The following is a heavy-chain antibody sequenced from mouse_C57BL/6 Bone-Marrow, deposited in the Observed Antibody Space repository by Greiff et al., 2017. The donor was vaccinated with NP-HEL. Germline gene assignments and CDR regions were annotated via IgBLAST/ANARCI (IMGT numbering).Heavy chain of an antibody. V-gene: IGHV1-7*01. CDR3: ASSDYYGSSYEGYWYFDV. CDR1: GYTFTSYW. CDR2: INPSSGYT. Sequence: VQVVESGAELAKPGASVKLSCKASGYTFTSYWMHWVKQRPGQGLEWIGYINPSSGYTKYNQKFKDKATLTADKSSSTAYMQLSSLTYEDSAVYYWASSDYYGSSYEGYWYFDVWGTGTTVTVSS. D-gene: IGHD1-1*01. J-gene: IGHJ1*03.